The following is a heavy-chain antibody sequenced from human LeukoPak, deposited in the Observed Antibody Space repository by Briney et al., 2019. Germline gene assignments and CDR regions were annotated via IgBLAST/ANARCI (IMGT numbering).Heavy chain of an antibody. D-gene: IGHD3-22*01. Sequence: SETLSLTCAVSGGSISSGGYSWSWIRQPPGKGLEWIGYIYHSGSTYYNPSLKSRVTISVDTSKNQFSLKQSSVTAADTAVYYCARVLYDSSGYYGSNYFDYWGQGTLVTVSS. CDR3: ARVLYDSSGYYGSNYFDY. V-gene: IGHV4-30-2*05. CDR2: IYHSGST. CDR1: GGSISSGGYS. J-gene: IGHJ4*02.